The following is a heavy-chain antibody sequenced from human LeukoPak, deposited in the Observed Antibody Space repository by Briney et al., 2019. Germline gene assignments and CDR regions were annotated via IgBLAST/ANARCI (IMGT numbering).Heavy chain of an antibody. V-gene: IGHV4-39*01. CDR1: GGSISSSTYY. CDR3: ARHYCSSASCYVDY. D-gene: IGHD2-2*01. CDR2: MYYSGST. J-gene: IGHJ4*02. Sequence: SETLSLTCTVSGGSISSSTYYWGWIRQPPGKGLEWIDMMYYSGSTYYNPSLKSRVAISVDTSKNQFSLKLSSVTAADTAVYYCARHYCSSASCYVDYWGQGTLVTVSS.